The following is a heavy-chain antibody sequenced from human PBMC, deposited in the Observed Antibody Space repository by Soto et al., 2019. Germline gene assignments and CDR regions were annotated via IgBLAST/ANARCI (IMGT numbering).Heavy chain of an antibody. CDR2: ISGSGGST. D-gene: IGHD2-15*01. V-gene: IGHV3-23*01. Sequence: EVQLLESGGGLVQPGGSLRLSCAASGFTFSSYAMSWVRQAPGKGLEWVSAISGSGGSTYYADSVKGRFTISRDNSKNMMYLQMNSLRAVNTAVYYCAKAAGYCSGGSCYDGDYEDAYYFGYWGQGTLVTVSS. CDR1: GFTFSSYA. J-gene: IGHJ4*02. CDR3: AKAAGYCSGGSCYDGDYEDAYYFGY.